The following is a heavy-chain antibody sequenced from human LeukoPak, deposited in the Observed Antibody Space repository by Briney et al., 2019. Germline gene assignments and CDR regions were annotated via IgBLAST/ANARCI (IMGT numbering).Heavy chain of an antibody. CDR3: ASSVVVVAVDAFDI. CDR1: GYTFTGYY. V-gene: IGHV1-2*02. D-gene: IGHD2-15*01. CDR2: INPNSGGT. J-gene: IGHJ3*02. Sequence: GASVKVSCKASGYTFTGYYMHWVRQAPGQGLEWMGWINPNSGGTNYAQKFQGRVTMTRDTSISTAYMELSRLRSDDTAVYYCASSVVVVAVDAFDIWGQGTMVTVSS.